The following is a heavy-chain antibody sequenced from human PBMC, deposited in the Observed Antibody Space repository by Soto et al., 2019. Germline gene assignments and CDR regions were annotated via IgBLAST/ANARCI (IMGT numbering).Heavy chain of an antibody. CDR3: ARGYDFWSGSYYMDV. V-gene: IGHV1-46*03. J-gene: IGHJ6*03. Sequence: QVQLVQSGAEVKKPGASVKVSCKASGYTFTSYYMHWVRQAPGQGPEWMGIINLSGGSTSYAQKFQGRVTMTRDTSTSTVYMELSSLRSEDTAVYYCARGYDFWSGSYYMDVWGKGTTVTVSS. CDR1: GYTFTSYY. D-gene: IGHD3-3*01. CDR2: INLSGGST.